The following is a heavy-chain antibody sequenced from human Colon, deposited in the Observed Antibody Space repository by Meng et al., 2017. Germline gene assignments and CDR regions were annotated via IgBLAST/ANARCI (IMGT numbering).Heavy chain of an antibody. CDR2: ISYSGNS. V-gene: IGHV4-61*01. J-gene: IGHJ4*02. CDR1: GGSLSSGNDY. Sequence: QVQLQESGPGLVRPSETLALTCTVSGGSLSSGNDYWSWIRPAQGKGLEWIGYISYSGNSLYHPSLKSRVDISTDTSRRQCSLKFNSVTAADTAIYYCATGPGYSSGLDSWGRGALVTVSS. D-gene: IGHD6-19*01. CDR3: ATGPGYSSGLDS.